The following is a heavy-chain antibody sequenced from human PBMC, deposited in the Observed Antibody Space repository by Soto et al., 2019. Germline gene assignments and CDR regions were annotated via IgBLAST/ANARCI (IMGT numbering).Heavy chain of an antibody. Sequence: QTPGKELEWIGSIYYSGNTYYNPTLKRRVTISVDTAKKQFSLKRSSVTAADTAVYYCASFFFQAEDGIRDVRSVSAFLLNRSSDL. CDR3: ASFFFQAEDGIRDVRSVSAFLLNRSSDL. J-gene: IGHJ2*01. D-gene: IGHD3-10*02. CDR2: IYYSGNT. V-gene: IGHV4-39*01.